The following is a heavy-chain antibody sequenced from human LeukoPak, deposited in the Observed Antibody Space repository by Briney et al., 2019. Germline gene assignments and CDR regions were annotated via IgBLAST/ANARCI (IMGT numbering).Heavy chain of an antibody. J-gene: IGHJ4*02. D-gene: IGHD3-22*01. CDR2: IYYTGSA. CDR1: GYSILSIYY. Sequence: SETLSLTCTVSGYSILSIYYWGWIRQPPGKGLEWIGSIYYTGSASYKSSLKSRVSISVDTSKNQFSLRLTSVTAADTAVYYCARVRYFYDSSESAHFYFDNWGQGTLVTVSS. V-gene: IGHV4-38-2*02. CDR3: ARVRYFYDSSESAHFYFDN.